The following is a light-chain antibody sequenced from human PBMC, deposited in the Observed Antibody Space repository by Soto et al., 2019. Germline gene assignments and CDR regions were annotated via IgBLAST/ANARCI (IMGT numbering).Light chain of an antibody. CDR3: SSYTSSSTLV. J-gene: IGLJ2*01. CDR1: SSDVGGYNY. CDR2: EVR. Sequence: QSALTQPASVSGSPGQSITISCTGTSSDVGGYNYVSWYQQYPGRAPKLMIYEVRNRPSGVSDRFSGSKSGNTASLTTSGLQAEDEANYYCSSYTSSSTLVFGGGTKLTVL. V-gene: IGLV2-14*01.